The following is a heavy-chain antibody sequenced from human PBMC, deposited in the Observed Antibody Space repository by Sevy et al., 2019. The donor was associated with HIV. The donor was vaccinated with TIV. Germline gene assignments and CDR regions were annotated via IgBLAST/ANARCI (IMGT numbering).Heavy chain of an antibody. CDR1: GFTFSSYW. V-gene: IGHV3-7*01. D-gene: IGHD2-2*01. Sequence: GGSLRLSCAASGFTFSSYWMSWVRQAPGKGLEWVANIKQDGSEKYYVDSVKGRFTISIDNAKNSLYLQMNSLRAEDTAVYYCARDPKYCSSTSCYHNWFDPWGQGTLVTVSS. CDR2: IKQDGSEK. CDR3: ARDPKYCSSTSCYHNWFDP. J-gene: IGHJ5*02.